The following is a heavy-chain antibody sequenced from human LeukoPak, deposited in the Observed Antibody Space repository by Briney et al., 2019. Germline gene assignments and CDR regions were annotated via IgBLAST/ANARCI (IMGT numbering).Heavy chain of an antibody. J-gene: IGHJ4*02. CDR1: GGSISSYY. Sequence: SETLSLTCTVSGGSISSYYWSWIRQPPGKGLEWIGYIYYSGSTNYNPSLKSRVTISVDTSKNQFSLKLSSVTAADTAVYYCAKDRSAKAVAVFDYWGQGTLVTVSS. D-gene: IGHD6-19*01. CDR3: AKDRSAKAVAVFDY. CDR2: IYYSGST. V-gene: IGHV4-59*12.